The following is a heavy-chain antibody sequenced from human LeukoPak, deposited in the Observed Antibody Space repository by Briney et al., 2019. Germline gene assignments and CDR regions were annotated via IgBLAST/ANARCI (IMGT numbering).Heavy chain of an antibody. D-gene: IGHD3-3*01. Sequence: AGGSLRLSCAASGLTFSSYWMHWVRQAPGKGLVWVSRINSDGSTTTYADSVKGRFTISRDNAKNSLYLQMNSLRAEDTAVYYCARIIKAYYDFWSGYLFDPWGQGTLVTVSS. CDR3: ARIIKAYYDFWSGYLFDP. J-gene: IGHJ5*02. V-gene: IGHV3-74*01. CDR2: INSDGSTT. CDR1: GLTFSSYW.